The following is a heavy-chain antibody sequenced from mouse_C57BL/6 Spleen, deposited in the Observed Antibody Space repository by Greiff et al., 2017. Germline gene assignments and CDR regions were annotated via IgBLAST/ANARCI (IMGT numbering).Heavy chain of an antibody. D-gene: IGHD2-3*01. V-gene: IGHV1-69*01. J-gene: IGHJ4*01. CDR1: GYTFTSYW. CDR3: ARKKAPYDNARDY. CDR2: IDPSDSYT. Sequence: VQLQQPGAELVMPGASVKLSCKASGYTFTSYWMHWVKQRPGQGLEWIGEIDPSDSYTNYTQKFKGKSTLTVDKSSSTAYMQLSSLTSEDSAVYYCARKKAPYDNARDYWGQGTSVTVSS.